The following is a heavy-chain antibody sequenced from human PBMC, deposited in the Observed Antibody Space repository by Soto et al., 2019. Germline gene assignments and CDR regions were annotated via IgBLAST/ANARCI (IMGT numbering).Heavy chain of an antibody. CDR1: GFTFSSYA. CDR3: AKDRPKAPNYDSSGT. V-gene: IGHV3-23*01. D-gene: IGHD3-22*01. CDR2: ISGSGGST. Sequence: PGGSLRLSCAASGFTFSSYAMSWVRQAPGKGLEWVSAISGSGGSTYYADSVKGRFTISRDNSKNTQYLQMNSLRAEDTAVYYCAKDRPKAPNYDSSGTWGQGTLVTVSS. J-gene: IGHJ5*02.